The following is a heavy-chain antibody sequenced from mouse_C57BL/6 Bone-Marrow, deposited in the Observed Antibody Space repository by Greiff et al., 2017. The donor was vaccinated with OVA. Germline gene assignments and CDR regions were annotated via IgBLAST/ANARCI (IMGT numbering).Heavy chain of an antibody. V-gene: IGHV1-36*01. Sequence: EVKLQESGPVLVKPGPSVKISCKTSGITFTDYYMHWVKQSHGKSLEWIGLVYPYNGGTSYNQKFKGKATLTVDTSSSTAYMELNSLTSEDSAVYYCARREIYYDYDGWYFDVWGTGTTVTVSS. CDR2: VYPYNGGT. CDR1: GITFTDYY. D-gene: IGHD2-4*01. J-gene: IGHJ1*03. CDR3: ARREIYYDYDGWYFDV.